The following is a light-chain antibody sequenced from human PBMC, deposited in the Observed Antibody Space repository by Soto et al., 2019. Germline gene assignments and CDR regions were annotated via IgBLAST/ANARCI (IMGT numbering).Light chain of an antibody. J-gene: IGKJ1*01. CDR3: QQYGSTPTWT. CDR1: QSVSNN. CDR2: GAA. V-gene: IGKV3-20*01. Sequence: EMVLTQSPATLSVSPGERATVSCRASQSVSNNLAWYQQKPGQAHRPLIYGAATSASGITARFSGSGSGTDFTLTISRLEPEDFAVYYCQQYGSTPTWTFGQGTKVDI.